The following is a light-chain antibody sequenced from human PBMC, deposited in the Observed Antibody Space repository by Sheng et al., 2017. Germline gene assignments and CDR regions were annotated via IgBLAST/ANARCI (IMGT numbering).Light chain of an antibody. J-gene: IGKJ2*02. CDR1: QSIKTF. Sequence: EKVMTQSPATLSLSPGERATLSCRASQSIKTFLAWYQQKPGQAPRLLIYDASNRAAGIPGRFSGSGSGTDFTLTISSLEPEDFAVYYCLQYGRPPCTFGQGTNLEIK. CDR3: LQYGRPPCT. CDR2: DAS. V-gene: IGKV3-11*01.